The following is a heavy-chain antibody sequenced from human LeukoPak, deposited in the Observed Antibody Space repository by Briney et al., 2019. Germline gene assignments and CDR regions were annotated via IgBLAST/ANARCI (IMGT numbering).Heavy chain of an antibody. Sequence: SVKVSCKASGGTFSNYAVSWVRQAPGQGLEWMGGIIPIFGTANYAQKFQGRVTITADESTSTAYMELSSLRSEDTAVYYCARGPDTAMVKGRYYFDYWGQGTLVTVSS. D-gene: IGHD5-18*01. J-gene: IGHJ4*02. V-gene: IGHV1-69*13. CDR3: ARGPDTAMVKGRYYFDY. CDR2: IIPIFGTA. CDR1: GGTFSNYA.